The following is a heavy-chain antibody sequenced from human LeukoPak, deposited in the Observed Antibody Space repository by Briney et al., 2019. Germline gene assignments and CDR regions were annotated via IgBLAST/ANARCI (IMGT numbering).Heavy chain of an antibody. V-gene: IGHV4-31*03. J-gene: IGHJ4*02. CDR2: IYYSGST. D-gene: IGHD3-10*01. Sequence: PSETLSLTCTVSGGSISSGGYYWSWIRQHPGKGLEWIGYIYYSGSTYYNPSLKSRVTISVDTSKNQFSLKLSSVTAADTAVYYCARCAGGYYGSGSYYPDYWGQGTLVTVPS. CDR1: GGSISSGGYY. CDR3: ARCAGGYYGSGSYYPDY.